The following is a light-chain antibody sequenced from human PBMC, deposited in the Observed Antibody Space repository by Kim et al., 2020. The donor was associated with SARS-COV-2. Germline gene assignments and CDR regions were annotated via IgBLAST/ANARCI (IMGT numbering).Light chain of an antibody. CDR3: SSFTSRATSV. Sequence: GQSITLSCIGTSSDVGGYNYVSWYQQPPGKAPILIIYDVNKWPSGVSNRFSGSKSGNTASLTISGLQAEDEADYYCSSFTSRATSVFGGGTKLTVL. CDR2: DVN. J-gene: IGLJ2*01. CDR1: SSDVGGYNY. V-gene: IGLV2-14*04.